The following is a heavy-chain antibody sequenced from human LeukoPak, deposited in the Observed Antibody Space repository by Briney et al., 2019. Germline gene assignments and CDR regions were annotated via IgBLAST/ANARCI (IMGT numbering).Heavy chain of an antibody. J-gene: IGHJ6*02. CDR1: GGTFSSYA. CDR3: ARYCSSTSCHVYYYYGMDV. D-gene: IGHD2-2*01. V-gene: IGHV1-69*01. CDR2: IIPIFGTA. Sequence: SVKVSCKASGGTFSSYAISWVRQAPGQGLEWMGGIIPIFGTANYAQKFQGRVTITADESTSTAYVELSSLRSEDTAVYYCARYCSSTSCHVYYYYGMDVWGQGTTVTVSS.